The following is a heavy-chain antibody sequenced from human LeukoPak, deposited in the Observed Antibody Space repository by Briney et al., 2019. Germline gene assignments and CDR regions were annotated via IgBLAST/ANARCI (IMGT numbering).Heavy chain of an antibody. CDR3: ATEGSTMRSFDI. D-gene: IGHD3-22*01. Sequence: ASVKVSCKVSGYTLTELSMHWVRQAPGKGLEWMGGFDPEDGETIYAQKFQGRVTMTEDTSTDTAYMELSSLRSEDTAVYYCATEGSTMRSFDICGQGTMVTVSS. CDR2: FDPEDGET. V-gene: IGHV1-24*01. J-gene: IGHJ3*02. CDR1: GYTLTELS.